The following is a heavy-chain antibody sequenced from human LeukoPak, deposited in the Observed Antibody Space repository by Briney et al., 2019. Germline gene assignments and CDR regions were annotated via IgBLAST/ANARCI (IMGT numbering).Heavy chain of an antibody. Sequence: PRGFHRLSCAASGFSFSNTWLSWARQYPGKGLEWVGRLKRKTDGGATDYAAPVKGRFTISRDDSKNTLSLQMNSLKTEDTAVYYCATGVATVVTMEAFDYWGQGTLVTVSS. CDR2: LKRKTDGGAT. CDR3: ATGVATVVTMEAFDY. J-gene: IGHJ4*02. V-gene: IGHV3-15*01. CDR1: GFSFSNTW. D-gene: IGHD4-23*01.